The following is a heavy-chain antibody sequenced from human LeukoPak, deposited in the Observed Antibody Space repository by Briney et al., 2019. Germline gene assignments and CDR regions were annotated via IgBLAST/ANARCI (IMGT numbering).Heavy chain of an antibody. CDR1: GYSFTNYW. D-gene: IGHD3-10*02. J-gene: IGHJ4*02. CDR2: IYPGDSDT. V-gene: IGHV5-51*01. CDR3: ARRASGMYGEGFDY. Sequence: GESLKISCALSGYSFTNYWIAWVRQMPGKGLECMGIIYPGDSDTRYSPSFQGQVTISADKSINTAYLQWSSLKASDTAMYYCARRASGMYGEGFDYWGQGTLVTVSS.